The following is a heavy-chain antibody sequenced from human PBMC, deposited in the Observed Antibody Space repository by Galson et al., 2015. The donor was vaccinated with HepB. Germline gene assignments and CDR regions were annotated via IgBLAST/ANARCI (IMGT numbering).Heavy chain of an antibody. CDR2: ISSSSSYT. D-gene: IGHD1-7*01. CDR3: ARYTGTTVAPFEY. CDR1: GFTFSDYY. Sequence: SLRLSCAASGFTFSDYYMSWIRQAPGKGLEWVSYISSSSSYTNYADSVKGRFTISRDNAKNSLYLQMNSLRAEDTSVYYCARYTGTTVAPFEYWGQGTLVTVSS. V-gene: IGHV3-11*06. J-gene: IGHJ4*02.